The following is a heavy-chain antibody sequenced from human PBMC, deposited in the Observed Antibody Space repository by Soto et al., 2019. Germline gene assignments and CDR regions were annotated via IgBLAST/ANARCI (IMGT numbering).Heavy chain of an antibody. V-gene: IGHV4-39*01. J-gene: IGHJ4*02. CDR3: ARHAYKPYYDYIWGSLPWGTIDY. Sequence: QLQLQESGPGLVKPSETLSLTCTVSGGSISSSSYYWGWIRQPPGKGLEWIGSIYYSGSTYYNPSLKSRVTISVDTSKNQFSLKLSSVTAADTAVYYCARHAYKPYYDYIWGSLPWGTIDYWGQGTLVTVSS. CDR1: GGSISSSSYY. CDR2: IYYSGST. D-gene: IGHD3-16*01.